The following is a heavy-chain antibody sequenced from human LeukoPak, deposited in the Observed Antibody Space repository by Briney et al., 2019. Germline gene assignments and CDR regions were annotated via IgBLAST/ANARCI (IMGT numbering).Heavy chain of an antibody. CDR1: GGSISSYY. CDR2: IYYSGST. Sequence: SETLSLTCTVSGGSISSYYWSWIRQPPGKGLEWIGYIYYSGSTNYNPSLKSRVTISVDTSKNQFSLKLSSVTAADTAVYYCARSYNLDRFDYWGQGTLVTVSS. J-gene: IGHJ4*02. D-gene: IGHD3-10*01. V-gene: IGHV4-59*01. CDR3: ARSYNLDRFDY.